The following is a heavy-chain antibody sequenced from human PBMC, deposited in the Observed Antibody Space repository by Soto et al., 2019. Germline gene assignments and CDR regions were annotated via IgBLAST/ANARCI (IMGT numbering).Heavy chain of an antibody. V-gene: IGHV1-46*01. CDR2: INPSGGST. CDR1: GYTFTSYY. D-gene: IGHD6-19*01. CDR3: ARGIYSSGWEYYYGMDV. J-gene: IGHJ6*02. Sequence: GASVKVSCKASGYTFTSYYMHWVRQAPGQGLEWMGIINPSGGSTSYAQKLQGRVTMTRDTSTSTVYMELSSLRSEDTAVYYCARGIYSSGWEYYYGMDVWGQGTTVTVSS.